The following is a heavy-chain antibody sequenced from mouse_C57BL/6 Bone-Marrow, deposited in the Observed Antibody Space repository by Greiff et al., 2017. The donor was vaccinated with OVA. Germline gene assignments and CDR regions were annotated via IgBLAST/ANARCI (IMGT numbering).Heavy chain of an antibody. Sequence: EVKLMESGGGLVKPGGSLKLSCAASGFTFSSYAMSWVRQTPEKRLEWVATISDGGSYTYYPDNVKGRFTISIANANTNLYLQMSHLKSEDTTVYYCARDTGPGIYAMDYWGQGTSVTVSA. CDR3: ARDTGPGIYAMDY. V-gene: IGHV5-4*01. CDR1: GFTFSSYA. D-gene: IGHD4-1*01. J-gene: IGHJ4*01. CDR2: ISDGGSYT.